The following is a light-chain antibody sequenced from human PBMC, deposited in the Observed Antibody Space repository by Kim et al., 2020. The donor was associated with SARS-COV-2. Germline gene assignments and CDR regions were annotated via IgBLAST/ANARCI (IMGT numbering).Light chain of an antibody. CDR3: QQFGGSPPIT. Sequence: PGETATFSCRASESVDSSMLAWYQQKPGQAPRRLIFGASSRATGIPDRFSGSGSGTDFTLTISRLEPEDFAVYYCQQFGGSPPITFGQGTRLEIK. V-gene: IGKV3-20*01. J-gene: IGKJ5*01. CDR1: ESVDSSM. CDR2: GAS.